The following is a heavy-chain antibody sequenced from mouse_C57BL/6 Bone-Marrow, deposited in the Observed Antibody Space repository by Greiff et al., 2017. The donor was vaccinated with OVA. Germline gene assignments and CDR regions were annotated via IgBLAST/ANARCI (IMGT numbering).Heavy chain of an antibody. CDR3: ARLFITTAYAMDY. Sequence: EVQLQQSGPELVKPGASVKISCKASGYTFTDYYMNWVKQSHGKSLEWIGDINPNNGGTSYNQKFKGKATLTVDKSSSTAYMELRSLTSEDSAVYYCARLFITTAYAMDYWGQGTSVTVSS. D-gene: IGHD1-1*01. CDR2: INPNNGGT. CDR1: GYTFTDYY. V-gene: IGHV1-26*01. J-gene: IGHJ4*01.